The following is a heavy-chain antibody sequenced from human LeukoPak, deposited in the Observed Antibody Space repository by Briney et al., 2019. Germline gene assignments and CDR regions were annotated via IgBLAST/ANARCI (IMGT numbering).Heavy chain of an antibody. D-gene: IGHD6-6*01. J-gene: IGHJ4*02. CDR2: IKQDGSKK. CDR3: TSGSSSVGY. Sequence: PGGSLRLSCAASGFTLRSYWMTWVRQAPGKGLEWVANIKQDGSKKSYVDSVKGRFTISRDNAKNSLYLQMNSLRAEDTAIYYCTSGSSSVGYWGQGTLVTVSS. V-gene: IGHV3-7*01. CDR1: GFTLRSYW.